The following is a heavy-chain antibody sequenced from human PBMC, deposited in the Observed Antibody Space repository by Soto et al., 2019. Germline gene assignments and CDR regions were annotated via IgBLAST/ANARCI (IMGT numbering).Heavy chain of an antibody. CDR3: ARYTAMVNKRYYYMDV. J-gene: IGHJ6*03. CDR1: GGPFSGYY. D-gene: IGHD5-18*01. Sequence: SETLSLTCAVYGGPFSGYYWSWIRQPPGKGLEWIGEINHSGSTNYNPSLKSRVTISVDTSKNQFSLKLSSVTAADTAVYYCARYTAMVNKRYYYMDVWGKGTTVTVSS. CDR2: INHSGST. V-gene: IGHV4-34*01.